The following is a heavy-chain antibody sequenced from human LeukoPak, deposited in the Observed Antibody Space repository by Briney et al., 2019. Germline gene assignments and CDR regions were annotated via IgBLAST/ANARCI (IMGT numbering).Heavy chain of an antibody. Sequence: PGGSLRLSCAASGFTFSSYAMSWVRQAPGKGLEWVSAISGSGGSTYYADSVKGRFTISRDNSKNTLYLQMNSLRAEDTAVYYCAKVKWFEGDQDPDDYWGQGTLVTVSS. CDR1: GFTFSSYA. D-gene: IGHD2-21*02. J-gene: IGHJ4*02. V-gene: IGHV3-23*01. CDR3: AKVKWFEGDQDPDDY. CDR2: ISGSGGST.